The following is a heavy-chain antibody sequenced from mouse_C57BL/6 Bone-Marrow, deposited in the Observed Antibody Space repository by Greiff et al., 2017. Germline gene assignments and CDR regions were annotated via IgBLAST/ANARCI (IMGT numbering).Heavy chain of an antibody. CDR1: GYTFTDYY. V-gene: IGHV1-26*01. Sequence: VQLQQSGPELVKPGASVKISCKASGYTFTDYYMNWVKQSHGKSLEWIGDINPNNGGTRYNQKFKGKATLTVDKSSSTAYMELRSLTSDDSAVYYCASNYVFAYWGQGTLVTVSA. J-gene: IGHJ3*01. D-gene: IGHD2-1*01. CDR3: ASNYVFAY. CDR2: INPNNGGT.